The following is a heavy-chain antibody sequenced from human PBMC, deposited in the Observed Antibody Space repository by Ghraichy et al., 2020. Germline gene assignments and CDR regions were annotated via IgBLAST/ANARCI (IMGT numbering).Heavy chain of an antibody. V-gene: IGHV3-23*01. CDR2: ISGSGGST. J-gene: IGHJ4*02. D-gene: IGHD3-10*01. Sequence: LSLTCAASGFTFSSYAMSWVRQAPGKGLEWVSAISGSGGSTYYADSVKGRFTISRDNSKNTLYPQMNSLRAEDTAVYYCAKEPIWFGELGVDYWGQGTLVTVSS. CDR3: AKEPIWFGELGVDY. CDR1: GFTFSSYA.